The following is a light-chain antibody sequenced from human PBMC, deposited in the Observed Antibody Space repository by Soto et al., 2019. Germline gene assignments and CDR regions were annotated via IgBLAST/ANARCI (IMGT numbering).Light chain of an antibody. Sequence: QSALTQPPSASGSPGQSVTISCTGTSSDVGGYNFVSWYQQHPGKVPRLMIFEVSNRPSGVPDRFSGSKSGNTASLTVSGLQAEDEAYYYCSSYAGSNNLVFGGGTQLTVL. CDR1: SSDVGGYNF. V-gene: IGLV2-8*01. J-gene: IGLJ2*01. CDR2: EVS. CDR3: SSYAGSNNLV.